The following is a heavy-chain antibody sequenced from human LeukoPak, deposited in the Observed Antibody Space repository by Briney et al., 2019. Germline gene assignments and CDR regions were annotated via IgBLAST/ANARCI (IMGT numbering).Heavy chain of an antibody. CDR2: INSDGSTT. D-gene: IGHD2-2*02. J-gene: IGHJ5*02. V-gene: IGHV3-74*01. CDR1: GFSFSTYW. Sequence: HPGGSLRLSCAASGFSFSTYWMHWVRQTPGKGLVWVSRINSDGSTTTYADPVKGRFTISRDNAKNTLYLQMHSLRAEDTAVYYCTRSYCATTSCYTELFDPWGQGTLVTVSS. CDR3: TRSYCATTSCYTELFDP.